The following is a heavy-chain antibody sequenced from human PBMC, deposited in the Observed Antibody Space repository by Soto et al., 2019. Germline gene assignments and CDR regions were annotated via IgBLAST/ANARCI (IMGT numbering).Heavy chain of an antibody. J-gene: IGHJ3*02. CDR3: ARLTTVATDAFDI. D-gene: IGHD4-17*01. Sequence: SETLSLTCAVYGGSFSGYYWSWIRQPPGKGLEWIGEINHSGSTNYNPSLKSRVTISVDTSKNQFSLKLSSVTAADTAVYYCARLTTVATDAFDIWGQGTMVTVSS. V-gene: IGHV4-34*01. CDR1: GGSFSGYY. CDR2: INHSGST.